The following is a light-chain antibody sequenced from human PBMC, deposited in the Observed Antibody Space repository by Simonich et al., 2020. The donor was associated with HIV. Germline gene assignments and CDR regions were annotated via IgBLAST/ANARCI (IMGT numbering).Light chain of an antibody. CDR1: PSLSTK. J-gene: IGKJ1*01. V-gene: IGKV3-15*01. CDR3: QQYNSYST. CDR2: GAS. Sequence: EIVMTQSPATLSVSPGERATLSCRASPSLSTKLAWYQQKPGQAPRLRINGASTRATGIPVRFSGSGSGTEFTLTISSLQPDDFATYYCQQYNSYSTFGQGTKVEIK.